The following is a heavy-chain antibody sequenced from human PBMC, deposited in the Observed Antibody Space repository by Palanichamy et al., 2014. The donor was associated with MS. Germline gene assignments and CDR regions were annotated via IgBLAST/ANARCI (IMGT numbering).Heavy chain of an antibody. Sequence: QVQLEQSGGEVKKPGASVKVSCKASGYTFTSYGITWVRQAPGQGLEWVGWISAYNGNTNCAQKFQGRVTMTTDTSTSTVYMELRSLRSDDTAVYYCARGSLTTLNGLDVWGQGTTVTVSS. CDR2: ISAYNGNT. CDR1: GYTFTSYG. CDR3: ARGSLTTLNGLDV. D-gene: IGHD1-1*01. J-gene: IGHJ6*02. V-gene: IGHV1-18*01.